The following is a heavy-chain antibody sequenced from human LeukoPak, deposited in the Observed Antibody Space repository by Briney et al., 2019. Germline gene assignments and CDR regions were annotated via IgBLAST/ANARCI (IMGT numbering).Heavy chain of an antibody. CDR1: GFTFSNYW. CDR2: INEDGGKK. CDR3: ARNGGWYRFDS. Sequence: GGSLRLSCTASGFTFSNYWMSWVRQAPGKGLEWVANINEDGGKKEYADSVKGRFTISRDNAKKSLQLQMNSLRVEDTAVYYCARNGGWYRFDSWGQGTLVTVPS. D-gene: IGHD6-19*01. J-gene: IGHJ4*02. V-gene: IGHV3-7*01.